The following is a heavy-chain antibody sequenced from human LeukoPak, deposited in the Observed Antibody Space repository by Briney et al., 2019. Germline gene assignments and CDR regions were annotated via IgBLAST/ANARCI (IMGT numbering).Heavy chain of an antibody. J-gene: IGHJ4*02. V-gene: IGHV4-34*01. CDR3: ARGGYYDYVWGSYRYRYYFDY. CDR1: GGSFSGYY. CDR2: INHSGST. D-gene: IGHD3-16*02. Sequence: SETLSLTCAVYGGSFSGYYWSWIRQPPGKGLEWIGEINHSGSTNYNPSLKSRVTISADTSKNQFSLKLSSVTAADTAVYYCARGGYYDYVWGSYRYRYYFDYWGQGTLVTVSS.